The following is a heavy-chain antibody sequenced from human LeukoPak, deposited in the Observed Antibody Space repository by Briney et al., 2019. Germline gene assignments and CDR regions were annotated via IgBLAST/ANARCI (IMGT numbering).Heavy chain of an antibody. J-gene: IGHJ4*02. CDR3: ANYYDSSGYSGFDY. CDR1: GGSFSGYY. CDR2: INHSGST. D-gene: IGHD3-22*01. V-gene: IGHV4-34*01. Sequence: ASETLSLTCAVYGGSFSGYYWSWIRQPPGKGLEWIGEINHSGSTNYNPSLKSRVTIPVDTSKNQFSLKLSSVTAADTAVYYCANYYDSSGYSGFDYWGQGTLVTVSS.